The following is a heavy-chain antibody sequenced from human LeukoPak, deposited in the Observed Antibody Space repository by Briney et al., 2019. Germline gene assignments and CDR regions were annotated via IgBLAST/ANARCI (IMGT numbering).Heavy chain of an antibody. Sequence: PSETLSLTCAVYGGSFSGYYWSWIRQPPGKGLEWIGEINHSASTNYNPSLKSRVTMSVDTSKNQFSLTLTSVTTADTAVYYCARDGAGGSSWYGFDYWGRGSLVTVSS. CDR2: INHSAST. J-gene: IGHJ4*02. V-gene: IGHV4-34*01. D-gene: IGHD6-13*01. CDR3: ARDGAGGSSWYGFDY. CDR1: GGSFSGYY.